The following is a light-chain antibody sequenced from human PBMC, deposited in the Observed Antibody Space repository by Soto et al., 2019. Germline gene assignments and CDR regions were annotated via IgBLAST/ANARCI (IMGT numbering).Light chain of an antibody. CDR1: QSGGNNN. V-gene: IGKV3-20*01. CDR3: QHYGSSFPII. Sequence: EFVLTLSPGTLAWAPGRSGNLSRRSSQSGGNNNLAWYQHKPGQAPRPLIYGASSRSTGIPDRFSGTGSGTYFTLTISRLEPEDFAVYYCQHYGSSFPIIFGQGTRLEIK. J-gene: IGKJ5*01. CDR2: GAS.